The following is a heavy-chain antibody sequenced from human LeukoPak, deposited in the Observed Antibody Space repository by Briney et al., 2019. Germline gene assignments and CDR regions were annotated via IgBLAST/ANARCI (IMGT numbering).Heavy chain of an antibody. CDR3: ARRLTQYDCFDP. CDR2: TYYRSTWYN. CDR1: GDSFSSNSVT. D-gene: IGHD2-2*01. J-gene: IGHJ5*02. V-gene: IGHV6-1*01. Sequence: HSQTLSLTCALSGDSFSSNSVTWNWIRQSPSRGLEWLGRTYYRSTWYNDYAVSVRGRITVNPDTSKNQFSLHLNSVTPEDTAVYYCARRLTQYDCFDPWGQGILVTVSS.